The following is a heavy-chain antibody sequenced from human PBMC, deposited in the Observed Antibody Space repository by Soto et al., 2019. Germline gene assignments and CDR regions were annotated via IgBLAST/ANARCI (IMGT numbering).Heavy chain of an antibody. Sequence: EVQLLESGGGLVQPGGSLRLSCAASGFTFSSYAMRWVRQAPVKGLEWVSAISGSGGSTYYADSVKGRFTISRDNSKNTRHLQMTSGGAVDTALYYCARRDSGRYYAYWGQGSLVSVSS. J-gene: IGHJ4*02. CDR1: GFTFSSYA. CDR3: ARRDSGRYYAY. D-gene: IGHD1-26*01. V-gene: IGHV3-23*01. CDR2: ISGSGGST.